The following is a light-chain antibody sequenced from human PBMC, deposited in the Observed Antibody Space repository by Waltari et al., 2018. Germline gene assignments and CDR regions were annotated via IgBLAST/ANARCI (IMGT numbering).Light chain of an antibody. V-gene: IGKV2-30*02. CDR1: QSLVHSDGNAY. J-gene: IGKJ2*01. CDR2: KAF. CDR3: MQGTYWPYT. Sequence: DDVMSKSPLSLSVTLGEPAYIPWRASQSLVHSDGNAYLYWFQQRPGQSPRRLIYKAFNRDGGVPDRFSGSGSATDFTLRISWVAAEDVGVYYCMQGTYWPYTFGQGTRLEI.